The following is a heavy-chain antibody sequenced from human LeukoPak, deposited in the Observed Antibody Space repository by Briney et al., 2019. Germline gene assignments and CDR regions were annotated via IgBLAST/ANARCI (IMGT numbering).Heavy chain of an antibody. V-gene: IGHV4-39*01. CDR1: GGSISSSSYY. CDR3: ARHTEVFGGADAFDI. CDR2: IYYSGST. J-gene: IGHJ3*02. D-gene: IGHD3-16*01. Sequence: SETLPLTCTVSGGSISSSSYYWGWIRQPPGKGLDWIESIYYSGSTYYNPSLKSRVTISVDTSKNQFSLKLSSVTAADTAVYYCARHTEVFGGADAFDIWGQGTMVTVSS.